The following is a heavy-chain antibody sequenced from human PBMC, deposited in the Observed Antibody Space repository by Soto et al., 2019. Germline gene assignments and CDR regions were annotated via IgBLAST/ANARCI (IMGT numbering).Heavy chain of an antibody. J-gene: IGHJ3*02. D-gene: IGHD2-15*01. CDR1: GGSISSGDYY. CDR3: ARDPVVAATNDAFDI. CDR2: IYYSGST. Sequence: HVQLQEAGPGLVKPSQTMSLTCTVSGGSISSGDYYWSWILQPPGKGMEWIGYIYYSGSTYYIPYVKSRVTKSVDTSENQFALKMSSVTAADTAVYYCARDPVVAATNDAFDIWGQGTMVTVSS. V-gene: IGHV4-30-4*01.